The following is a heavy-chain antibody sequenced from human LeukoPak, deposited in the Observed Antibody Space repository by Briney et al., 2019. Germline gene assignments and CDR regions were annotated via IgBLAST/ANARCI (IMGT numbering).Heavy chain of an antibody. D-gene: IGHD1-1*01. J-gene: IGHJ4*02. Sequence: GGSLRLSCAASEFTFSSYAMSWVRQAPGKGLEWVSAISGSGGSTYYADSVKGRFTISRDNSKNTLYLQMNSLRAEDTAVYYCAKDPELEGLLGETNFDYWGQGTLVTVSS. CDR3: AKDPELEGLLGETNFDY. CDR2: ISGSGGST. V-gene: IGHV3-23*01. CDR1: EFTFSSYA.